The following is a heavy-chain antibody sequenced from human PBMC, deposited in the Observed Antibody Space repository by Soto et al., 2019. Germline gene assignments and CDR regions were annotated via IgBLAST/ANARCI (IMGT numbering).Heavy chain of an antibody. V-gene: IGHV3-15*07. CDR2: IKSKTDGGTT. J-gene: IGHJ4*02. CDR1: GFTFSNAW. Sequence: GGSLRLSCAASGFTFSNAWMNWVRQAPGKGLEWVGRIKSKTDGGTTDYAAPVKGRFTISRDDSKNTLYLQMNSLKTEDTAVYYGTTDPRLNYDILTGYYIRTPLGYWGQGTLVTVSS. CDR3: TTDPRLNYDILTGYYIRTPLGY. D-gene: IGHD3-9*01.